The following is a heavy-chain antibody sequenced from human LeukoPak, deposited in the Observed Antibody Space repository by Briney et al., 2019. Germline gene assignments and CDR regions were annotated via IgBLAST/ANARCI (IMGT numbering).Heavy chain of an antibody. D-gene: IGHD3-3*01. CDR1: GFTFSNHE. CDR3: ARESDFWSGYYSVLDY. V-gene: IGHV3-48*03. J-gene: IGHJ4*02. CDR2: ISSSGSTI. Sequence: PGGSLRLSCAASGFTFSNHEMNWVRQAPGKGLEWVSYISSSGSTIYYADSVKGRFTISRGNAKNSLDLQMNSLRAEDTAVYYCARESDFWSGYYSVLDYWGQGTLVTVSS.